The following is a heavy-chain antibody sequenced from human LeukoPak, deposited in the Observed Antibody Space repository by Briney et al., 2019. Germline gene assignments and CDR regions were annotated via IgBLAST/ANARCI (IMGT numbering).Heavy chain of an antibody. CDR1: GYTFTGYY. CDR2: INPNSGGT. J-gene: IGHJ4*02. Sequence: ASVKVSCKASGYTFTGYYMHWVRQAPGQGLEWMGRINPNSGGTNYAQKFQGRVTMTRDTSISTAYMELSSLRSEDTAVYYCARDVVPPSLGYWGQGTLVTVSS. CDR3: ARDVVPPSLGY. V-gene: IGHV1-2*06. D-gene: IGHD3-16*01.